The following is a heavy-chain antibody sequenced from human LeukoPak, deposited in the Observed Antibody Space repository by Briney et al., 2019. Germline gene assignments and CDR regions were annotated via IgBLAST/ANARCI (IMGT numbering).Heavy chain of an antibody. J-gene: IGHJ4*02. CDR1: GFTFSSYS. CDR3: ARSGYNRFDY. CDR2: ISSSSSTI. V-gene: IGHV3-48*01. D-gene: IGHD5-24*01. Sequence: PGGSLRLSCAASGFTFSSYSMNWVRQAPGKGLEWVSYISSSSSTIYYADSVKGRFTISRDNSKNTLYLQMNSLRAEDTAVYYCARSGYNRFDYWGQGTLVTVSS.